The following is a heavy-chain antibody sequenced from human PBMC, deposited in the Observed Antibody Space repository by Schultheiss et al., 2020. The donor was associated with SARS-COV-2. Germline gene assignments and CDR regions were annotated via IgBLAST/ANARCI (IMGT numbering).Heavy chain of an antibody. CDR3: ARKRTYFDNTGYPDY. CDR2: ISSSGSTI. V-gene: IGHV3-48*04. Sequence: GGSLRLSCAASGFTFSSYSMNWVRQAPGKGLEWVSYISSSGSTIYYADSVKGRFTVSRDNAKNSLYLQMSSLRADDTAVYYCARKRTYFDNTGYPDYSGQGTLVTVSS. J-gene: IGHJ4*02. CDR1: GFTFSSYS. D-gene: IGHD3-22*01.